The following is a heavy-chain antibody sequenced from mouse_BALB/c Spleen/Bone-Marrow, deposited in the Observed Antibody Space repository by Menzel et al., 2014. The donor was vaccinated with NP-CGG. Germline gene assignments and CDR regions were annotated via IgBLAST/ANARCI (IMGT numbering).Heavy chain of an antibody. D-gene: IGHD3-1*01. V-gene: IGHV1-80*01. CDR1: GYAFSSYW. Sequence: QVTLKECGAELVRPGSSVKISCKASGYAFSSYWMNWVKQRPGQGLEWIGRICPGDGDTNYNGKFKGKATLTADKSSSTAYMQLSSLTSEDSAVYFYARNSGAMDYWGQGTSVTVSS. CDR2: ICPGDGDT. CDR3: ARNSGAMDY. J-gene: IGHJ4*01.